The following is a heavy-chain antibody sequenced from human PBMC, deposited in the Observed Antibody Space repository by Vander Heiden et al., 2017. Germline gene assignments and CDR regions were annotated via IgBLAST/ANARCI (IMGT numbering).Heavy chain of an antibody. Sequence: QVQLQESGPGLVKPSETLSLTCPVSGGSISSYFWSWIRQPAGKGLEWIGRTYTSGSTNYNPSLKSRVTMSVDTSKNQFSLKLSSVTAADTAVYYCARVNPFYYGSGTYYKSNEFDIWGQGTMVTVSS. V-gene: IGHV4-4*07. D-gene: IGHD3-10*01. CDR3: ARVNPFYYGSGTYYKSNEFDI. CDR2: TYTSGST. J-gene: IGHJ3*02. CDR1: GGSISSYF.